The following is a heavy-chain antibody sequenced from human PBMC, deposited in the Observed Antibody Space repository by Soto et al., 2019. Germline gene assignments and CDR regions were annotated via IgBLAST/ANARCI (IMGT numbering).Heavy chain of an antibody. CDR2: ISYDGSNK. CDR3: AASKDYYDSSGYYSDAFDI. D-gene: IGHD3-22*01. CDR1: GFTFSSYG. Sequence: PGGSLRLSCAASGFTFSSYGMHWVRQAPGKGLEWVAVISYDGSNKYYADSVKGRFTISRDNSKNTLYLQMNSLRAEDTAVYYCAASKDYYDSSGYYSDAFDIWGQGTMVTVSS. V-gene: IGHV3-30*03. J-gene: IGHJ3*02.